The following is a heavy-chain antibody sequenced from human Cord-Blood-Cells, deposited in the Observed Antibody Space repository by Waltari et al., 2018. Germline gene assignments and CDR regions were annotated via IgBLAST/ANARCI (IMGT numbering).Heavy chain of an antibody. Sequence: QLQLQESGPGLVKPSETLSLTCTVSGGSISSSSYYWGWIRQPPGKGLEWIGSVYYSGRTYYNPSLKSRVTISVDTSKNQFSLKLMSVTAADTAVYYCARRSYWYFDLWGRGTLVTVSS. CDR2: VYYSGRT. V-gene: IGHV4-39*01. J-gene: IGHJ2*01. CDR3: ARRSYWYFDL. CDR1: GGSISSSSYY.